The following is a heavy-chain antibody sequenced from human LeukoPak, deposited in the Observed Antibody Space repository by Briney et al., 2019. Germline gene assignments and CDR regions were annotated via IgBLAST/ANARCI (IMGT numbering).Heavy chain of an antibody. V-gene: IGHV1-18*01. CDR3: ARALSDDFWSFYQDY. J-gene: IGHJ4*02. CDR1: SYIFRSYG. CDR2: ISAYNGNT. D-gene: IGHD3-3*01. Sequence: GASVKVSCKASSYIFRSYGISWVRQAPGQGLEWMGWISAYNGNTNYAQKVQGRVTLTTDTSTATAYMEMRGLISDDTAVYYCARALSDDFWSFYQDYWGQGTLLIVSP.